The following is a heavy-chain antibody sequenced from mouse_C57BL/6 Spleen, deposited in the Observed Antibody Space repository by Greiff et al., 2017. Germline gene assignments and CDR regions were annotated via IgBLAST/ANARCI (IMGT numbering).Heavy chain of an antibody. V-gene: IGHV1-15*01. D-gene: IGHD4-1*01. Sequence: VKLMESGAELVRPGASVTLSCKASGYTFTDYEMHWVKQTPVHGLEWIGAIDPETGGTAYNQRFKGKAILTADKPSSTAYMALRSLTSEDSAVYYCTREGLGFAYWGQGTLVTVSA. CDR3: TREGLGFAY. CDR1: GYTFTDYE. CDR2: IDPETGGT. J-gene: IGHJ3*01.